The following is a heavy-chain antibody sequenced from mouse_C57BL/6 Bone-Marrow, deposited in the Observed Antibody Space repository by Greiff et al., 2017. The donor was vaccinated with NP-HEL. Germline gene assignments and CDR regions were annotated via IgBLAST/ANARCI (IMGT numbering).Heavy chain of an antibody. V-gene: IGHV1-4*01. J-gene: IGHJ2*01. Sequence: QVHVKQSGAELARPGASVKMSCKASGYTFTSYTMHWVKQRPGQGLEWIGYINPSSGYTKYNQKFKDKATLTADKSSSTAYMQLSSLTSEDSAVYYCARWGGYFDYWGQGTTLTVSS. CDR2: INPSSGYT. CDR3: ARWGGYFDY. CDR1: GYTFTSYT.